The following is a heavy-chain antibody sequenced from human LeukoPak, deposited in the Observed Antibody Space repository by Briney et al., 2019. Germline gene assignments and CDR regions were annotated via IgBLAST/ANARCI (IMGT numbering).Heavy chain of an antibody. J-gene: IGHJ5*02. D-gene: IGHD3-9*01. CDR3: ARVLIDDILTGYSRFDP. CDR2: ISAYNGNT. Sequence: EASVKVSCTASGYTFTSYGISWVRQAPGQGLEWMGWISAYNGNTNYAQKLQGRVTMTTDTSTSTAYMELRSLRSDDTAVYYCARVLIDDILTGYSRFDPWGQGTLVTVSS. CDR1: GYTFTSYG. V-gene: IGHV1-18*01.